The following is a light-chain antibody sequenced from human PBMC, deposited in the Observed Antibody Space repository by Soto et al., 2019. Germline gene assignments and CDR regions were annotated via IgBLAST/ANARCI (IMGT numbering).Light chain of an antibody. V-gene: IGKV3-20*01. CDR1: QSVSNDF. Sequence: EIVLTQSPGILSLSPGERATLSCRASQSVSNDFLAWYQQKPGQAPRLLIYGASTRATDVPDRFSGSGSGADFTLTISRLETEDFAVFYCQPYGTSEIIVGQGTRLEIK. J-gene: IGKJ5*01. CDR3: QPYGTSEII. CDR2: GAS.